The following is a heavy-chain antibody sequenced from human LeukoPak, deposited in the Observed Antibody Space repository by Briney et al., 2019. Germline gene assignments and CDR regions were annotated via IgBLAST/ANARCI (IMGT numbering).Heavy chain of an antibody. V-gene: IGHV4-59*01. CDR3: ARHKDGMATTPIDY. D-gene: IGHD5-24*01. Sequence: SETLSLTCTVSGGSISSYYWSWIRQPPGKGLEWIGYIYYSGSTNYNPSLKSRVTISVDTSKNQFSLRLSSVTAADTAVYYCARHKDGMATTPIDYWGQGTLVTVSS. J-gene: IGHJ4*02. CDR1: GGSISSYY. CDR2: IYYSGST.